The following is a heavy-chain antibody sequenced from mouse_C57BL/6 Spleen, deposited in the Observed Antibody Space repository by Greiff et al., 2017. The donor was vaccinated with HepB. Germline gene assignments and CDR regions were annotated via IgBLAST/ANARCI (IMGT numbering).Heavy chain of an antibody. V-gene: IGHV5-17*01. CDR2: ISSGSSTI. Sequence: EVHLVESGGGLVKPGGSLKLSCAASGFTFSDYGMHWVRQAPEKGLEWVAYISSGSSTIYYADTVKGRFTISRDNAKNTLFLQMTSLRSEDTAMYYCARGGRGAYYYAMDYWGQGTSVTVSS. CDR1: GFTFSDYG. J-gene: IGHJ4*01. D-gene: IGHD3-3*01. CDR3: ARGGRGAYYYAMDY.